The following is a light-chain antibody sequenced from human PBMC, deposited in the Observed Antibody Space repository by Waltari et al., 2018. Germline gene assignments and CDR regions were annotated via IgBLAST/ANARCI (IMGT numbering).Light chain of an antibody. CDR2: WAS. J-gene: IGKJ4*01. V-gene: IGKV4-1*01. CDR1: TSVLSNYDNKNY. Sequence: DIVMTQSPDSLAVSLGERATINCKSSTSVLSNYDNKNYLAWFHQKPGQPPKLLISWASTRESGVPDRFSGSGSGTDFTLTISSLQAEDVAVYYCQQYYGIPLAFGGGTKVEIK. CDR3: QQYYGIPLA.